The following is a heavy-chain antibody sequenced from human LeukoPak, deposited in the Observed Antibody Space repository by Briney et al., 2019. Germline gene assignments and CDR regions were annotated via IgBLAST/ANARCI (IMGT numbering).Heavy chain of an antibody. D-gene: IGHD2-2*01. CDR2: IVVGSGNT. J-gene: IGHJ4*02. CDR1: GFTFTSSA. CDR3: AALTPSGGYCSSTSCPPGDY. Sequence: SVKVSCKASGFTFTSSAVQWVRQARGQRPEWIGWIVVGSGNTNYAQKFQERVTITRDMSTSTAYMELSSLRSEDTAVYYCAALTPSGGYCSSTSCPPGDYWGQGILVTVSS. V-gene: IGHV1-58*01.